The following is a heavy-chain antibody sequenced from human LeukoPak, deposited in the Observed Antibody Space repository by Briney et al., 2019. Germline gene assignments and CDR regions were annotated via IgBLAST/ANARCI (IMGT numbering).Heavy chain of an antibody. CDR2: INPNSGGT. J-gene: IGHJ5*02. D-gene: IGHD4-17*01. V-gene: IGHV1-2*02. CDR1: GYTFTGYY. Sequence: ASVKVSCKASGYTFTGYYVHWVRQAPGQGLEWMGWINPNSGGTNYAQKFQGRVTMTRDTSISTAYMELSRLRSDDTAVYYCARDGNYGDYGWFDPWGQGTLVTVSS. CDR3: ARDGNYGDYGWFDP.